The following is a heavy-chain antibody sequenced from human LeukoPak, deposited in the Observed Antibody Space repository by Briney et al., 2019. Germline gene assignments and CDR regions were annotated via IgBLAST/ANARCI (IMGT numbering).Heavy chain of an antibody. D-gene: IGHD3-22*01. V-gene: IGHV4-34*01. Sequence: SEILSLTCAVYGGSFSGYYWSWIRQPPGKGLEWIGEINHSGSTNYNPSLKSRVTISVDTSKNQFSLKLSSVTAADTAVYYCARPRPHYYDSSGYQLGKNAFDIWGQGTMVTVSS. CDR3: ARPRPHYYDSSGYQLGKNAFDI. CDR2: INHSGST. CDR1: GGSFSGYY. J-gene: IGHJ3*02.